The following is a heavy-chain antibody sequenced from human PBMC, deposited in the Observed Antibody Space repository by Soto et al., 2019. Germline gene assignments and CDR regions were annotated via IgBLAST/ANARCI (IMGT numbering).Heavy chain of an antibody. D-gene: IGHD6-19*01. V-gene: IGHV3-74*01. Sequence: GGSLRLSCAASGFTFSSYWMHWVRQTPGQGLVWVSRIDIAGSTTTYADSVKGRFTISRDNAKNTLYLQMNSLRAEDTAVYYCARVQTVAGPTTFDNCVQGTLVTVAS. J-gene: IGHJ4*02. CDR3: ARVQTVAGPTTFDN. CDR2: IDIAGSTT. CDR1: GFTFSSYW.